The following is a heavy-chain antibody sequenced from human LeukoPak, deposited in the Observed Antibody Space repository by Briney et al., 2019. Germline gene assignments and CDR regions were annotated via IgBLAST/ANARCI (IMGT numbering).Heavy chain of an antibody. CDR3: ARGAPYSSSWYR. CDR2: IYYSGST. CDR1: GGSISSYY. J-gene: IGHJ5*02. D-gene: IGHD6-13*01. V-gene: IGHV4-59*01. Sequence: SETLSLTCTVSGGSISSYYWSWIRQPPEKGLEWIGYIYYSGSTNYNPSLKSRVTISVDTSKNQFSLKLSSVTAADTAVYYCARGAPYSSSWYRWGQGTLVTVSS.